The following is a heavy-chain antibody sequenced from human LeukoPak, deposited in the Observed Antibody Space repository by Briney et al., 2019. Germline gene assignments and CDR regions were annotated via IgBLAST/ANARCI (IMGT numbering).Heavy chain of an antibody. CDR2: INYSGST. D-gene: IGHD2-15*01. J-gene: IGHJ6*03. CDR3: ASSGKYCSGGGCFPNYMDA. CDR1: GGSISSSTYY. V-gene: IGHV4-39*01. Sequence: PSETLSLTCTVSGGSISSSTYYWGWIRQPPEKGVEWIGSINYSGSTYYSPSLRTRVNISVDTSKNQFSLKLNSVTAADTAVYYCASSGKYCSGGGCFPNYMDAWGKGTTVTVSS.